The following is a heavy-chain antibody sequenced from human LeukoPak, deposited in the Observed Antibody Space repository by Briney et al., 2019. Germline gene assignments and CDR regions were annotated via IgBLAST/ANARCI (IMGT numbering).Heavy chain of an antibody. Sequence: SETLSLTCAVYGGSFSVYYWSWIRQPAGKGLEWIGEINHSGSTNYNPSLKSRVTISVDTSKNQFSLKLSSVTAADTAVYYCARGRPPIAARTYYYYYYRDVWGKRTTGTASS. CDR3: ARGRPPIAARTYYYYYYRDV. D-gene: IGHD6-6*01. CDR2: INHSGST. V-gene: IGHV4-34*01. CDR1: GGSFSVYY. J-gene: IGHJ6*03.